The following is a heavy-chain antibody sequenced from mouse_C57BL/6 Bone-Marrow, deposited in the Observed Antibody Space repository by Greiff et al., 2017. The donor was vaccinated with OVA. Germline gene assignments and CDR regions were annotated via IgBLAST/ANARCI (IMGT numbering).Heavy chain of an antibody. J-gene: IGHJ4*01. V-gene: IGHV1-59*01. CDR2: IDPSDSYT. D-gene: IGHD2-12*01. CDR3: ARRELYDEGAMDY. Sequence: QVQLQQPGAELVRPGTSVKLSCKASGYTFTSYWMHWVKQRPGQGLEWIGVIDPSDSYTNYNQKFKGKATLTVDTSSSTAYMQLSSLTSEDSAVYYCARRELYDEGAMDYWGKGTSVTVSS. CDR1: GYTFTSYW.